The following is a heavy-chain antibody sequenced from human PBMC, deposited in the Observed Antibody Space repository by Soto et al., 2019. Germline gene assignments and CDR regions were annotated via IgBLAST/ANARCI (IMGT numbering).Heavy chain of an antibody. V-gene: IGHV3-23*01. CDR1: GFTFSSYA. J-gene: IGHJ6*03. CDR3: AKDKGSGWYRYDYYYYMDV. Sequence: GGSLRLSCAASGFTFSSYAMSWVRQAPGKGLEWVSAISGGGGSTYYADSVKGRFTISRDNSKNTLYLQMNSLRAEDTAVYYCAKDKGSGWYRYDYYYYMDVWGKGTTVTVSS. CDR2: ISGGGGST. D-gene: IGHD6-19*01.